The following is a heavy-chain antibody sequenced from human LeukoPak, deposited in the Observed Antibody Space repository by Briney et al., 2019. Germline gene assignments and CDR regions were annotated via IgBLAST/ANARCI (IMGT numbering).Heavy chain of an antibody. D-gene: IGHD3-10*01. V-gene: IGHV5-51*01. CDR3: ERQGYYGLGTQGH. CDR1: GYSFTSYC. Sequence: GESLKISCKGSGYSFTSYCIGWVRQMPGKSLEWMGIIYPGDSDTRYSPSFQGQVTISADKSINTAYLQWSSLKASDSAIYYCERQGYYGLGTQGHWGQGTLVTVSS. CDR2: IYPGDSDT. J-gene: IGHJ4*02.